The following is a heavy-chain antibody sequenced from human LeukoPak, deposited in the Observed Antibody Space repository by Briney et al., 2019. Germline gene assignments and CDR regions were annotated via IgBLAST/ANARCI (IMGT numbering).Heavy chain of an antibody. CDR1: GGTFSSYA. Sequence: ASVKVSCKASGGTFSSYAISWVRQAPGQGLEWMGGIIPIFGTANYAQKFQGRVTITTDTSTSTAYMELRSLRSDDTAVYYCARVGDYVWGSYRAFDIWGQGTMVTVSS. J-gene: IGHJ3*02. V-gene: IGHV1-69*05. D-gene: IGHD3-16*01. CDR3: ARVGDYVWGSYRAFDI. CDR2: IIPIFGTA.